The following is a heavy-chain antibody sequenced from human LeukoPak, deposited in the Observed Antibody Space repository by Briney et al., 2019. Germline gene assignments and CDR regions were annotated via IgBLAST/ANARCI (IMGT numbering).Heavy chain of an antibody. V-gene: IGHV3-11*03. CDR2: ISHSSGFT. J-gene: IGHJ4*02. D-gene: IGHD6-13*01. CDR1: GFTFSDYY. CDR3: AKLFKAYSSTWIEY. Sequence: GGSLRLSCAASGFTFSDYYMSWSRQAPGQGLEWVAYISHSSGFTNYADSVKGRFAISRDNAKNSLYLQMDSLRAEDTAIYYCAKLFKAYSSTWIEYWGQGNLVTVSS.